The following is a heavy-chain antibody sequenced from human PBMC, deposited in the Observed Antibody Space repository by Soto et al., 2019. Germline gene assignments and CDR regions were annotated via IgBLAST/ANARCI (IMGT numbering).Heavy chain of an antibody. Sequence: SETLSLTCTVSGGSIISYYWSWILQPPGKGLEWIGYIYYSGSTNYNPSLKSRVTISVDTSKNQFSLKLSSVTAADTAVYYCARHPGYGLYYFDYWGQGTLVTVSS. CDR3: ARHPGYGLYYFDY. D-gene: IGHD5-18*01. CDR1: GGSIISYY. V-gene: IGHV4-59*08. J-gene: IGHJ4*02. CDR2: IYYSGST.